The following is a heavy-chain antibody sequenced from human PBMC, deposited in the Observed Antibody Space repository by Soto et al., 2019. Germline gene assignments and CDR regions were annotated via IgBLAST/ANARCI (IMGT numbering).Heavy chain of an antibody. CDR1: GFSFRVDW. J-gene: IGHJ4*02. CDR2: INMDGSST. D-gene: IGHD2-2*01. V-gene: IGHV3-74*01. Sequence: GGSLRLSCAASGFSFRVDWMHWVRQAAGKGLVWVSRINMDGSSTNYADSVKGRFTISRDNAKNTLYLQMNSLRVDDTAVYYCARGPRGLYHHDYWGQGALVTVSS. CDR3: ARGPRGLYHHDY.